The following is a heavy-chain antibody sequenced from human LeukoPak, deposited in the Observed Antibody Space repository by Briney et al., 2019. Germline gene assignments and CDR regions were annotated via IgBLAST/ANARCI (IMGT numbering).Heavy chain of an antibody. CDR3: APAPPRIAAAGTPEFDY. Sequence: GGSLRLSCAASGFTFSSYSLNWVRQAPGKGLEWVSSISSSSSYIYYADSVKGRFTISRDNAKNSLYLQMNSLRAEDTAVYYCAPAPPRIAAAGTPEFDYWGQGTLVTVSS. V-gene: IGHV3-21*01. J-gene: IGHJ4*02. CDR2: ISSSSSYI. D-gene: IGHD6-13*01. CDR1: GFTFSSYS.